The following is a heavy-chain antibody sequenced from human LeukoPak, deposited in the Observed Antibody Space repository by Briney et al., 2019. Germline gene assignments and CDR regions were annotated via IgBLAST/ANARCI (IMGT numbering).Heavy chain of an antibody. D-gene: IGHD3-10*01. Sequence: ASVKVSCKASGYTFTSYAMHWVRQAPGQRLEWMGWINAGNGNTKYSQKFQGRVTITRDTSASTAYMELSSLRSEDTAVYYCARDFTLITMVRGVITEPLFDYWGQGTLVTVSS. CDR3: ARDFTLITMVRGVITEPLFDY. J-gene: IGHJ4*02. CDR1: GYTFTSYA. CDR2: INAGNGNT. V-gene: IGHV1-3*01.